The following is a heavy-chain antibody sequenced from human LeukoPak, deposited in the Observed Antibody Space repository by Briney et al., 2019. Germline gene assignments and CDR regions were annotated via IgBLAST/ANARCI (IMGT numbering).Heavy chain of an antibody. Sequence: QPGGSLRLSCAASGFTFSSYAMSWVRQAPGKGLEWVSAISGSGGSTYYADSVKGRFTISRDNSKNTLYLQMNSLRAEDTAVYYCAKSLSKDRFGELLSPDFDYWGQGTLVTVSS. V-gene: IGHV3-23*01. CDR3: AKSLSKDRFGELLSPDFDY. J-gene: IGHJ4*02. CDR2: ISGSGGST. D-gene: IGHD3-10*01. CDR1: GFTFSSYA.